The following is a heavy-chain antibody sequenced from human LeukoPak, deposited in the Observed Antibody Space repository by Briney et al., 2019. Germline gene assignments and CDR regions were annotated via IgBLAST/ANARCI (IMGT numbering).Heavy chain of an antibody. D-gene: IGHD3-22*01. CDR1: GFTFSSYW. Sequence: GGSQRLSCAASGFTFSSYWMHWVRQAPGKGLVWVSLISGDGSTTIYADSVKGRFTISRDNAKNTLFLQMNSLRAEDTAVYYCAKRSKGGDSTGYYYYFDLWGRGTLVTVSS. J-gene: IGHJ2*01. V-gene: IGHV3-74*01. CDR3: AKRSKGGDSTGYYYYFDL. CDR2: ISGDGSTT.